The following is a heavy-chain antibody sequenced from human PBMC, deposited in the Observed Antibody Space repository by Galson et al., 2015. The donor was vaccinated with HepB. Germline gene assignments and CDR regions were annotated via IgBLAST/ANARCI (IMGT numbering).Heavy chain of an antibody. Sequence: SLRLSCAASGFTFSSYAMHWVRQAPGKGLEWVAVISYDGSNKYYADSVKGRFTISRDNSKNTLYLQMNSLRAEDTAVYYCANNYYDSNPGAFDIWGQGTMVTVSS. V-gene: IGHV3-30*04. D-gene: IGHD3-22*01. CDR3: ANNYYDSNPGAFDI. CDR2: ISYDGSNK. CDR1: GFTFSSYA. J-gene: IGHJ3*02.